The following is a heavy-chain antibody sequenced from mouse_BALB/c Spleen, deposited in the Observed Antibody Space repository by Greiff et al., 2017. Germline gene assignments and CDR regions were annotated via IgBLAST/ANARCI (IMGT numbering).Heavy chain of an antibody. CDR3: ARGYEYFDV. CDR1: GFTFSSFG. D-gene: IGHD2-14*01. J-gene: IGHJ1*01. CDR2: ISSGSSTI. V-gene: IGHV5-17*02. Sequence: DVKLVESGGGLVQPGGSRKLSCAASGFTFSSFGMHWVRQAPEKGLEWVAYISSGSSTIYYADTVKGRFTISRDNPKNTLFLQMTSLRSEDTAMYYCARGYEYFDVWGAGTTVTVSS.